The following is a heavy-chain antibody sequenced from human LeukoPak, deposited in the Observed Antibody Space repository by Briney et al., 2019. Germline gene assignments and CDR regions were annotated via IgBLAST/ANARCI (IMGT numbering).Heavy chain of an antibody. V-gene: IGHV1-18*01. D-gene: IGHD3-10*01. Sequence: ASVKVSCKAFSYSFTDYYLYWVRQAPGQGLEWMGWISAYNGNTNYAQKLQGRVTMTTDTSTSTAYMELRSLRSDDTAVYYCATTMVRGAPYYYYYGMDVWGQGTTVTVSS. CDR1: SYSFTDYY. J-gene: IGHJ6*02. CDR3: ATTMVRGAPYYYYYGMDV. CDR2: ISAYNGNT.